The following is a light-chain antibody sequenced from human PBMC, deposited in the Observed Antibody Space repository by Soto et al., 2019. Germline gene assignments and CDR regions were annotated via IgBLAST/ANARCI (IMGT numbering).Light chain of an antibody. J-gene: IGKJ1*01. Sequence: DIQMTQSPSALSASVGDSVTITCRASQSIPKWLAWYQQKPGKAPRLLIYDASTLEGGVPSRFSGSGSGIEFTLTISSLQPDDFATYYCQQYKVYSKTFGQGTRVEIK. CDR2: DAS. V-gene: IGKV1-5*01. CDR1: QSIPKW. CDR3: QQYKVYSKT.